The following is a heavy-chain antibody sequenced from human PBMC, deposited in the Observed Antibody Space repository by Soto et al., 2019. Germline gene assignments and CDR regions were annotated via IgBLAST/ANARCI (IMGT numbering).Heavy chain of an antibody. J-gene: IGHJ4*02. Sequence: SETLSLTCTVSGGSISSYYWSWIRQPPGKGLEWIGYIYYSGSTNYNPSLKSRVTISVDTSKNQFSLKLSSVTAADTAVYYCAGARIAAAGIAPFYFEYWGQGTLVTVSS. CDR1: GGSISSYY. CDR3: AGARIAAAGIAPFYFEY. CDR2: IYYSGST. D-gene: IGHD6-13*01. V-gene: IGHV4-59*01.